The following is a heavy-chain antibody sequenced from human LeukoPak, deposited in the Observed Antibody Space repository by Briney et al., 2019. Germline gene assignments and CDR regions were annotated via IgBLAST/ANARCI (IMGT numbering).Heavy chain of an antibody. Sequence: PGGSLRLSCAASGFTFSNYGMTWVRQAPGKGLEGVSTINTSGGTTYCTDSVKGRFTGSRDNSKNTLYLQMNSLRAEDTAVYYCAKGYNWHDRWGQGTLVTVSS. J-gene: IGHJ5*02. CDR3: AKGYNWHDR. CDR1: GFTFSNYG. CDR2: INTSGGTT. V-gene: IGHV3-23*01.